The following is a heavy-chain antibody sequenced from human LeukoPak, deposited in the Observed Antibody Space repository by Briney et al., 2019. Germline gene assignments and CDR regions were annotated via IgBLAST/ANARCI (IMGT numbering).Heavy chain of an antibody. Sequence: APLTHSSHVSAYPTRHYAMRLLRPAPREGPERLSAILGSGGSTYYADSANGRFADSRDNPKNTLYFQTNSLRAEDTALYYCAKWGDYDVLTGHYVPDYWGQGTLVTVSS. CDR1: AYPTRHYA. V-gene: IGHV3-23*01. J-gene: IGHJ4*01. D-gene: IGHD3-9*01. CDR2: ILGSGGST. CDR3: AKWGDYDVLTGHYVPDY.